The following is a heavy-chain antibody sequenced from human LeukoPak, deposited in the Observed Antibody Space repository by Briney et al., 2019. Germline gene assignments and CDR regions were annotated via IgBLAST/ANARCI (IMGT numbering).Heavy chain of an antibody. Sequence: ASVKVSCKASGYTFTDSYMHWVRHAPGQGLEWMGWINPNTGGTNYAQKFQGRVTMTRDTSISTAYMELSRLRSDDTAVYYCAREQWLGREVDCWGQGTLVTVSS. J-gene: IGHJ4*02. D-gene: IGHD6-19*01. CDR2: INPNTGGT. V-gene: IGHV1-2*02. CDR3: AREQWLGREVDC. CDR1: GYTFTDSY.